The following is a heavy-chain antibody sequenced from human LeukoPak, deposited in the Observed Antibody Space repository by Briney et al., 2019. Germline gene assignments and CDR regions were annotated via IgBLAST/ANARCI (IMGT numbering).Heavy chain of an antibody. CDR2: IYYSGST. V-gene: IGHV4-39*01. D-gene: IGHD3-9*01. CDR1: GGSISSSTYY. Sequence: TSETLSLTCTVSGGSISSSTYYWGWIRQPPGKGLEWIGSIYYSGSTYHNPALKSRVTIFVDTSKTQFSLKLDSVTAADTAVYYCASGYFAADYWGQGTLVTVSS. CDR3: ASGYFAADY. J-gene: IGHJ4*02.